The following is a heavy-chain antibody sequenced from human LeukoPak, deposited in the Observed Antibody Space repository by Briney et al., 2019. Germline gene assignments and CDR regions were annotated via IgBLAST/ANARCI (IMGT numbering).Heavy chain of an antibody. CDR2: VYYSGNP. V-gene: IGHV4-59*01. Sequence: SETLSLTCTVSGGSISSYYWSWIRQPPGKGLEYVGYVYYSGNPDYNPSLKSRVTISIDTSKNQFSLKLSSVTAADTAVYYCARDQYSGRFDYWGQGTLVTVSS. CDR1: GGSISSYY. J-gene: IGHJ4*02. CDR3: ARDQYSGRFDY. D-gene: IGHD1-26*01.